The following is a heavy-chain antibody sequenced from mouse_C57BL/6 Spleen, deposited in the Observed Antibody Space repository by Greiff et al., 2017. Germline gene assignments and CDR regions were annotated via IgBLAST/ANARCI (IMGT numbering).Heavy chain of an antibody. Sequence: VQVVESGAELMKPGASVKLSCKATGYTFTGYWIEWVKQRPGHGLEWIGEILPGSGSTNYNEKFKGKATFTADTSSNTAYMQLSSLTTEDSAIYYCARGANWDGVGDYFDYWGQGTTLTVSS. J-gene: IGHJ2*01. D-gene: IGHD4-1*01. V-gene: IGHV1-9*01. CDR3: ARGANWDGVGDYFDY. CDR1: GYTFTGYW. CDR2: ILPGSGST.